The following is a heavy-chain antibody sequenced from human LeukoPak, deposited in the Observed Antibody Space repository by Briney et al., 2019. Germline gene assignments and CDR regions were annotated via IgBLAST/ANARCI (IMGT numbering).Heavy chain of an antibody. V-gene: IGHV4-4*07. D-gene: IGHD1-20*01. Sequence: SETLSLTCTVSGGSISNKYWSWIRQPAGKGLEWIGRIYTSGSTNYNPSLKSRVTISVDTSKNQFSLKLSSVTAADTAVYYCASGYNWNQGDYFDYWGQGTLVTVSS. CDR2: IYTSGST. J-gene: IGHJ4*02. CDR1: GGSISNKY. CDR3: ASGYNWNQGDYFDY.